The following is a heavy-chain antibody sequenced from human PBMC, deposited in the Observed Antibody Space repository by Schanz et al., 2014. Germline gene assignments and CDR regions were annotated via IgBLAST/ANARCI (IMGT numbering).Heavy chain of an antibody. CDR2: INAGTGNT. CDR3: ARDRRRYCSTASCLHDNWFDP. Sequence: QVQLVQSWAEVKGPGASVKVSCKASGYSFTPFPIHWVRQAPGQRLEWMGWINAGTGNTEYSQKFQGRVTITRDTSTGTAYMELRSLRSDDTAVYYCARDRRRYCSTASCLHDNWFDPWGQGTLVIVSS. V-gene: IGHV1-3*01. D-gene: IGHD2-2*01. J-gene: IGHJ5*02. CDR1: GYSFTPFP.